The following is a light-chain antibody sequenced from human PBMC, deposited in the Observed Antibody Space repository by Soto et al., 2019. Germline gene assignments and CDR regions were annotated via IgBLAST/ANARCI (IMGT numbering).Light chain of an antibody. CDR3: SSYTSSSTYV. J-gene: IGLJ1*01. CDR1: SGDVGGYNY. Sequence: QSVLTQPASVSGSPGQASTIALAGASGDVGGYNYVSWYQQHPGKAPKLMIYDVSNRPSGVSNRFSGSKSGNTASLTISGLQAEDEADYYCSSYTSSSTYVFGTGTKVTVL. V-gene: IGLV2-14*01. CDR2: DVS.